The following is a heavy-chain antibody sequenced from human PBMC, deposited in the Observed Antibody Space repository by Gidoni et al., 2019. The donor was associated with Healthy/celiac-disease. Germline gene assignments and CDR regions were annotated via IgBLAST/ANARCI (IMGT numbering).Heavy chain of an antibody. CDR1: VGPISSYY. CDR2: IYTSGSN. V-gene: IGHV4-4*07. J-gene: IGHJ4*02. Sequence: QVQLQESGPGLVTPSETLSLTCTVTVGPISSYYCSWIRQPAGKGLEWIGRIYTSGSNNYNPSLKSRVTMSVDTSKNQFSLKLSSVTAADTAVYYCARVGDSSRGPFDYWGQGTLVTVSS. CDR3: ARVGDSSRGPFDY. D-gene: IGHD6-13*01.